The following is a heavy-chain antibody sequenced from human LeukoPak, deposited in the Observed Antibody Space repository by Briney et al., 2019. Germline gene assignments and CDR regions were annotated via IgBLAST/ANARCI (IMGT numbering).Heavy chain of an antibody. CDR1: GGSISTHY. J-gene: IGHJ4*02. CDR2: SYYSGST. Sequence: SETLSLTCTVSGGSISTHYWRWIRQPPGKGLEWIGYSYYSGSTNYNPSLKSRVTISVDTSKNQFSLKLSSVTAADTAVYYCARHSSGWYEHYWGQRTLVTVSS. V-gene: IGHV4-59*08. D-gene: IGHD6-19*01. CDR3: ARHSSGWYEHY.